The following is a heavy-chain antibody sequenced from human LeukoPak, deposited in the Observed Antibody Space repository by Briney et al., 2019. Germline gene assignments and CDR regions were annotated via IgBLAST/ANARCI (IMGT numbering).Heavy chain of an antibody. CDR3: ARTCYYDSSGYYLAWFDL. CDR2: IIPIFGTA. J-gene: IGHJ5*02. CDR1: GGTFSSYA. V-gene: IGHV1-69*01. D-gene: IGHD3-22*01. Sequence: SVKVSCKASGGTFSSYAISWVRQAPGQGLEWMGGIIPIFGTANYAQKFQGRVTITADESTSTAYMELSSLRSEDTAVYYCARTCYYDSSGYYLAWFDLWGQGTLVTVSS.